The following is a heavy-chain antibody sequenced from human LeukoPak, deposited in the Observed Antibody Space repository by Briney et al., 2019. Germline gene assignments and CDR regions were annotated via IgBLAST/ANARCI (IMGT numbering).Heavy chain of an antibody. D-gene: IGHD2-15*01. CDR3: ARSTCSSGGTCYSALVY. CDR2: LSGSGGST. CDR1: GFTFSSYA. V-gene: IGHV3-23*01. J-gene: IGHJ4*02. Sequence: PGGSLRLSCAASGFTFSSYAMTWVRQAPGKGLEWVSVLSGSGGSTYHADSVKGRFTISRDNSKNTLYLQMNSLRAEDTAVYYCARSTCSSGGTCYSALVYWGQGTLVTVSS.